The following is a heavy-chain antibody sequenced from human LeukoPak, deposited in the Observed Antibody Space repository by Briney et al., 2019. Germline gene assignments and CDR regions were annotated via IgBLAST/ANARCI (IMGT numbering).Heavy chain of an antibody. V-gene: IGHV1-69*05. CDR1: GGTFSSYA. Sequence: SAKVSCKASGGTFSSYAISWVRQAPGQGLEWMGGIIPIFGTANYAQKFQGRVTITTDESTSTAYMELSSLRSEDTAVYYCARAQSWASSSWYAVWFGPWGQGTLVTVSS. CDR2: IIPIFGTA. D-gene: IGHD6-13*01. J-gene: IGHJ5*02. CDR3: ARAQSWASSSWYAVWFGP.